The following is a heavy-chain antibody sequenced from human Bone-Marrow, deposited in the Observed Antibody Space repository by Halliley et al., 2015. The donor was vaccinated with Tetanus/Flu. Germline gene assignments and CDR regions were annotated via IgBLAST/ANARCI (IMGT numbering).Heavy chain of an antibody. CDR3: ARDLTWGYFGY. V-gene: IGHV1-18*01. J-gene: IGHJ4*02. CDR1: GYTFTTFA. CDR2: INTYNGDT. D-gene: IGHD1-26*01. Sequence: QLVQSGAEVKKPGASVRVSCKASGYTFTTFAISWVRQAPGQGLEWMGRINTYNGDTKYAQGLQGRVTMTTDTSTSTAYMELRSLRSDDTAIYYCARDLTWGYFGYWGQGILVTVSS.